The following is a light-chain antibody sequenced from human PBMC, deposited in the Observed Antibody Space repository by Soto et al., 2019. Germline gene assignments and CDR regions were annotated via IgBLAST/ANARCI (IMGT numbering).Light chain of an antibody. J-gene: IGKJ4*01. CDR2: AAS. V-gene: IGKV1-9*01. CDR3: QQLNSYPRGLT. CDR1: QGISSY. Sequence: DIQLTQPPSFLSASVGDRVTITCRASQGISSYLAWYQQKPGKAPKLLIYAASTLQSGVPSRFSGSGSGTEFTLTISSLQPEDFATYYCQQLNSYPRGLTFGGGTKVEIK.